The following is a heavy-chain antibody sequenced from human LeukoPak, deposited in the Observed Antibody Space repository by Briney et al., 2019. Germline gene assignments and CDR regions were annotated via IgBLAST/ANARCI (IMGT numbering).Heavy chain of an antibody. CDR1: GFTFSDYY. D-gene: IGHD5-24*01. CDR3: ASSLTPGDGYNSRPCDY. Sequence: GGSLRLSCAVSGFTFSDYYMSWIRQAPGKGLEWVSYIISRSSYTKYADSVKGRFTISRDNAKNSLHLQMNSLRAGHTAGYYCASSLTPGDGYNSRPCDYWGQGTLVTVSS. CDR2: IISRSSYT. J-gene: IGHJ4*02. V-gene: IGHV3-11*06.